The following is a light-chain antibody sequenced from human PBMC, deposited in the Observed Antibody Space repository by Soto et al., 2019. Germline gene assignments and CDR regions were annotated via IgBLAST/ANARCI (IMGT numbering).Light chain of an antibody. CDR1: QSLLHGNGYNY. Sequence: DIVMTQSPVSLPVTPGEPASFSCRSSQSLLHGNGYNYLDWYLQKPGQSPQLLSYLGSIRASGVPDRFSGSGSGTDFTLEISRVEAEDVGVYYCMQALQAPYTFGQGTKLEIK. J-gene: IGKJ2*01. V-gene: IGKV2-28*01. CDR2: LGS. CDR3: MQALQAPYT.